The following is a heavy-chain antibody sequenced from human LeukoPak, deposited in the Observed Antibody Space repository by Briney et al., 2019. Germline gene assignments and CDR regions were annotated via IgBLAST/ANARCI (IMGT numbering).Heavy chain of an antibody. V-gene: IGHV1-69*05. D-gene: IGHD2-2*01. CDR1: GGTFSSYA. J-gene: IGHJ4*02. CDR3: ARDAPSAGAY. Sequence: SVKVSCKASGGTFSSYAVSWVRQAPGQGLEWMGRIIPIFGTAIYAQKFQGRVTITTDESTSTAYMELSSLRSEDTAVYYCARDAPSAGAYWGQGTLVTVSS. CDR2: IIPIFGTA.